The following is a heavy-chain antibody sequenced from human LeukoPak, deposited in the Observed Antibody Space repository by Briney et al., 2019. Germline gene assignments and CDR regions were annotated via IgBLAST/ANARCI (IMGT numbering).Heavy chain of an antibody. V-gene: IGHV3-23*01. D-gene: IGHD3-10*01. CDR1: AFTFSNYA. J-gene: IGHJ1*01. CDR2: ISSSAIST. Sequence: GGSLRLSCSASAFTFSNYAMSWVRQTPAKGREWVSAISSSAISTYYADSVKXRFTISRDNSKNILYLQMNSPRAEDTAVYYCXXDPDGSGTYYIPAEYIQHWGQGTLVSVSS. CDR3: XXDPDGSGTYYIPAEYIQH.